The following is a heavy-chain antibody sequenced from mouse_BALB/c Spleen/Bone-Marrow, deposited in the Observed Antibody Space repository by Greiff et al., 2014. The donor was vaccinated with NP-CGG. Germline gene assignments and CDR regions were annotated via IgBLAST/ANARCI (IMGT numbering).Heavy chain of an antibody. J-gene: IGHJ2*01. CDR2: INPYNDGT. Sequence: VQLKESGPELVKPGASVKMSCKASGYAFTSYVMHWVKQKPGQGLEWIGYINPYNDGTKYNEKFKGKATLTSDKSSSTAYMELSSLTSEDSAVYYCAREGVDYFDYWGQGTTLTVSS. CDR3: AREGVDYFDY. V-gene: IGHV1-14*01. CDR1: GYAFTSYV.